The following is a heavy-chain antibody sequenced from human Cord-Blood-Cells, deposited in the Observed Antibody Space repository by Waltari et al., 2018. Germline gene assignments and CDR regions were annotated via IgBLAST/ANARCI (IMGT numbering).Heavy chain of an antibody. CDR3: AKDRRPYSNYDAFDI. CDR2: ISWNSGSI. Sequence: EVQLVESGGGLVQPGRSLRLSCAASGFTFDDYAMHWVRHAPGEGLEWVSGISWNSGSIGYADSVKGRFTISRDNAKNSLYLQMNSLRAEDMALYYCAKDRRPYSNYDAFDIWGQGTMVTVSS. D-gene: IGHD4-4*01. V-gene: IGHV3-9*03. CDR1: GFTFDDYA. J-gene: IGHJ3*02.